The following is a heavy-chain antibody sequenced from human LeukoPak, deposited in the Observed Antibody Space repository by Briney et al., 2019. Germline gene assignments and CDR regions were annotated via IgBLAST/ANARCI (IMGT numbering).Heavy chain of an antibody. CDR1: GFTFSSYE. CDR3: ARDLSTYCGGDCYGIFDY. Sequence: GGSLRLSCAASGFTFSSYEMNWVRQAPGKGLEWVSYISSSGSTIYYADPVKGRFTISRDNAKNSLYLQMNSLRAEDTAVYYCARDLSTYCGGDCYGIFDYWGQGTLVTVSS. J-gene: IGHJ4*02. V-gene: IGHV3-48*03. D-gene: IGHD2-21*02. CDR2: ISSSGSTI.